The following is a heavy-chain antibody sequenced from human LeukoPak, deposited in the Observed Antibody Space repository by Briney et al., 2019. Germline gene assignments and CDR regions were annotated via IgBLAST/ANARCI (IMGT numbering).Heavy chain of an antibody. J-gene: IGHJ4*02. Sequence: GGSLRLSCLASGFTFSTHAMSWVRLAPGKGLEWVSAIGGSDGSTYYADSVKGRFTISRDNSKDTLYLQMNSLRVEDTATYYCAKRDSSGSYPYYFDYWGQGALVTVSS. CDR1: GFTFSTHA. D-gene: IGHD3-22*01. CDR3: AKRDSSGSYPYYFDY. V-gene: IGHV3-23*01. CDR2: IGGSDGST.